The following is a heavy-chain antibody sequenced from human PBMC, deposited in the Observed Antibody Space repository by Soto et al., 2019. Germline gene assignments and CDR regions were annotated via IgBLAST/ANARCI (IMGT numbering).Heavy chain of an antibody. Sequence: QVQLVQPGAEVKKPGASVRVSCKASGYTFTNYRINWVRQAPGQGLEWMGWISCYNGNTYYAQNLQHRVTMTTDTXTSTAYMELTSLRSDDTAVYYCARAQFGGDSEFDYWGQGTLLTVSS. CDR3: ARAQFGGDSEFDY. CDR1: GYTFTNYR. D-gene: IGHD2-21*02. CDR2: ISCYNGNT. J-gene: IGHJ4*02. V-gene: IGHV1-18*01.